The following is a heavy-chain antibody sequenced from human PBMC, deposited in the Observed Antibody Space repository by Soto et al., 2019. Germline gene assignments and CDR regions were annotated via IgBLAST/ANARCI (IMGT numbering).Heavy chain of an antibody. V-gene: IGHV3-66*01. J-gene: IGHJ3*02. CDR3: ATTWYSSGYNEAFDI. CDR2: IYSGGST. D-gene: IGHD3-22*01. Sequence: GGSLRLSCAASGFTVSSNYMSWVRQAPGKGLEWVSVIYSGGSTYYADSVKGRFTISRHNSKNTLYLQMNSLRAEETAVYYCATTWYSSGYNEAFDIWGQGTMVTVSS. CDR1: GFTVSSNY.